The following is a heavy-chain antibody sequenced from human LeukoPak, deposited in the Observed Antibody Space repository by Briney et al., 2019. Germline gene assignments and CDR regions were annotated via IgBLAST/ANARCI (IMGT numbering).Heavy chain of an antibody. CDR2: ISGSGGNT. CDR1: GFTFSSYA. Sequence: PGGSLRLSCAASGFTFSSYAMSWVRQAPGKGLEWVSAISGSGGNTYYADSVKGRFTISRDNSKNTLYLQMNSLRAEDTAVYYCAKSLSYYDSSGLDYWGQGTLVTVSS. J-gene: IGHJ4*02. V-gene: IGHV3-23*01. CDR3: AKSLSYYDSSGLDY. D-gene: IGHD3-22*01.